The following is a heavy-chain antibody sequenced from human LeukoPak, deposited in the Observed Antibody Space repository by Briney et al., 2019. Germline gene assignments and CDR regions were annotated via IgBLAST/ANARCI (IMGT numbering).Heavy chain of an antibody. D-gene: IGHD6-19*01. CDR3: ARAPTFSGWFDY. CDR1: GFTFSSYE. J-gene: IGHJ4*02. V-gene: IGHV3-21*05. CDR2: ISSSSSYI. Sequence: GGSLRLSCAASGFTFSSYEMNWVRQAPGKGLEWVSYISSSSSYIYYADSVKGRFTISRDNAKNSLYLQMNSLRVEDTAVYYCARAPTFSGWFDYWGQGTLVTVSS.